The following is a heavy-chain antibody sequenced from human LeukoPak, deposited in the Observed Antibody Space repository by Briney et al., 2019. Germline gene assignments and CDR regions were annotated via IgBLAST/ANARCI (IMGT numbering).Heavy chain of an antibody. V-gene: IGHV1-46*04. CDR2: IKPSGSDT. CDR3: ARGGWSDGFWYFDL. J-gene: IGHJ2*01. D-gene: IGHD6-19*01. CDR1: GYTFTSYY. Sequence: ASVKVSCKASGYTFTSYYIHWVRQAPGQGLEWMGIIKPSGSDTTYAEKLQGRVTITRDTSTSTVYMELSSLRAEDTAVYYCARGGWSDGFWYFDLWGRGTLVTVSS.